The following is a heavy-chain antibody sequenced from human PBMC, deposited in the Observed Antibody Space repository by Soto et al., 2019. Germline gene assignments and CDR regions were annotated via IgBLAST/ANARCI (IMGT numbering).Heavy chain of an antibody. J-gene: IGHJ6*02. D-gene: IGHD3-3*01. CDR3: ASDSPTVRYYYGMDV. Sequence: GESLKISCKGSGYSFTSYWISWVRQMPGKGLEWTGRIDPSDSYTNYSPSFQGHVTISADKSISTAYLQWSSLKASDTAMYYCASDSPTVRYYYGMDVWGQGTKVTVSS. CDR1: GYSFTSYW. CDR2: IDPSDSYT. V-gene: IGHV5-10-1*01.